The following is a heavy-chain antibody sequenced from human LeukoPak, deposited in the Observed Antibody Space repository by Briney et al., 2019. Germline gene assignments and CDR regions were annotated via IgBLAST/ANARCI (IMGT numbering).Heavy chain of an antibody. CDR1: GFTFSSYA. J-gene: IGHJ6*04. CDR2: ISSGGTT. V-gene: IGHV3-23*01. D-gene: IGHD1-1*01. CDR3: AKDQVPNGV. Sequence: GGSLRLSCAASGFTFSSYAMSWVRQAPGKGLEWVSLISSGGTTYYADSVKGRFTISRDNSKNTLSLQMNSLGAEDTAVYYCAKDQVPNGVWGKGTTVTVSS.